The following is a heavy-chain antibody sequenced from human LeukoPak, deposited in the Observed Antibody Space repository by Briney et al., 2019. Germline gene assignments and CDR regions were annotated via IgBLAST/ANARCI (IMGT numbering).Heavy chain of an antibody. CDR1: GGSISSYY. CDR2: IYTSGST. D-gene: IGHD2-15*01. J-gene: IGHJ3*02. Sequence: SETLSLTCTVSGGSISSYYWSWIRQPAGKGLEWIGRIYTSGSTNYNPSLKSRVTMSVDTSKNQFSLKLSSATAADTAVYYCATSLVAEDAFDIWGQGTMVTVSS. V-gene: IGHV4-4*07. CDR3: ATSLVAEDAFDI.